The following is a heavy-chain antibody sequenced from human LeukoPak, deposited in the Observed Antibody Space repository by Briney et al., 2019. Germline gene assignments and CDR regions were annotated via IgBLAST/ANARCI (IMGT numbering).Heavy chain of an antibody. CDR3: ARDKTGGGNWFDP. V-gene: IGHV3-74*01. CDR1: GFTFSSYW. D-gene: IGHD3-10*01. J-gene: IGHJ5*02. Sequence: GGSLRLSCAASGFTFSSYWMHWVRQAPGKGLVWVSRINGDGSNTNYADSVKGRFTISRDNAKNTLFLQMNSLRAEDTAVYYCARDKTGGGNWFDPWGQGTLVTVSS. CDR2: INGDGSNT.